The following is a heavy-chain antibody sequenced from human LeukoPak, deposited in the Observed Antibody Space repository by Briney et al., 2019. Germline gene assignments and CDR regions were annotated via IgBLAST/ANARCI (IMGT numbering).Heavy chain of an antibody. CDR1: GYTFTSYD. D-gene: IGHD6-13*01. CDR2: MNPNSGNT. CDR3: ARVLYSSSWYGDYNWFDP. J-gene: IGHJ5*02. Sequence: GSVKVSCKASGYTFTSYDINWVRQATGQGLEWMGWMNPNSGNTGYAQKFQGRVTMTRNTSISTAYMELSSLRSEDRAVYYCARVLYSSSWYGDYNWFDPWGQGTLVTVSS. V-gene: IGHV1-8*01.